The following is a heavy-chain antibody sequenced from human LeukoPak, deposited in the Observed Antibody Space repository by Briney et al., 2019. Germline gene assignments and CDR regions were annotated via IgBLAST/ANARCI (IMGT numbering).Heavy chain of an antibody. V-gene: IGHV3-53*01. J-gene: IGHJ4*02. CDR3: AKSTTSGLDY. D-gene: IGHD1-1*01. Sequence: GGSLRLSCAASGLTVSSNCMSWVRQAPGKGLEWVSFIYSGGSTYYTDSVKGRFTISRDNSKNTLYLQMNSLRAEDTAVYYCAKSTTSGLDYWGQGTLVTVSS. CDR1: GLTVSSNC. CDR2: IYSGGST.